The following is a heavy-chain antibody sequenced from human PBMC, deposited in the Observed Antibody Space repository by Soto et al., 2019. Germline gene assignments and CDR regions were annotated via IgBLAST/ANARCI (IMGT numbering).Heavy chain of an antibody. J-gene: IGHJ6*02. CDR1: GVTLSSYA. CDR2: SISIFETP. D-gene: IGHD5-12*01. CDR3: ARGGDGGLGGYYGMDF. Sequence: GSSVKVSCKASGVTLSSYAISWERQAPGQEHERMGVSISIFETPNYALKCKGRVTITADKSPSPAYMELSSLRSEVTAVYYCARGGDGGLGGYYGMDFLGQGTTVTVSS. V-gene: IGHV1-69*06.